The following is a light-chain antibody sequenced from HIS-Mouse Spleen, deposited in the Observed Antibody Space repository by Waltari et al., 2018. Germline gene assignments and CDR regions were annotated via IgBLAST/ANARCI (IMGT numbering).Light chain of an antibody. Sequence: SYELPQPASVSVSPGQTARITCAGEALPKKYAYVFKQTSGQAPVLVIYEDSKRPPGIPERFSGSSSGTMATLTISGAQVEDEADYYCYSTDSSGNHRVFGGGTKLTVL. CDR1: ALPKKY. V-gene: IGLV3-10*01. CDR3: YSTDSSGNHRV. J-gene: IGLJ2*01. CDR2: EDS.